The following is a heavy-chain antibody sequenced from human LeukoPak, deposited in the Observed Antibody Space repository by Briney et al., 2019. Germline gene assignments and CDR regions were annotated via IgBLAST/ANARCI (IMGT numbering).Heavy chain of an antibody. CDR2: IRYDGSNK. D-gene: IGHD3-22*01. V-gene: IGHV3-30*02. Sequence: GGSLRLSCAASGFTFSSYGMHWVRPAPGKGLEWVAFIRYDGSNKYYADSVKGRFTISRDNSKNTLYLQMNSLRAEDTAVYYCAKDPYYYDSSGFDYWGQGTLVTVSS. J-gene: IGHJ4*02. CDR1: GFTFSSYG. CDR3: AKDPYYYDSSGFDY.